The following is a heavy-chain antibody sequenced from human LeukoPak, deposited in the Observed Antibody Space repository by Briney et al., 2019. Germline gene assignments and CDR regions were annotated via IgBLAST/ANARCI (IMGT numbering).Heavy chain of an antibody. V-gene: IGHV3-66*01. CDR2: IYSGGST. CDR1: GFTVSSYY. Sequence: GGSLRLSCAASGFTVSSYYMTWVRQAPGKGLEWVSVIYSGGSTYYADSVKGGVAISRDNSKNTVFLQMNNVRAEDTAVYYCARSYSNHLFGMDVWGQGTTVTVSS. J-gene: IGHJ6*02. D-gene: IGHD4-11*01. CDR3: ARSYSNHLFGMDV.